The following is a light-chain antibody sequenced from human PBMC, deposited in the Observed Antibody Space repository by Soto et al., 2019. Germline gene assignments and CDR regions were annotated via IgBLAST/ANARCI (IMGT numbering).Light chain of an antibody. CDR1: SSDVGGYNY. CDR3: SSYTSSSSLYV. V-gene: IGLV2-14*01. J-gene: IGLJ1*01. CDR2: DVS. Sequence: QSALTQPASLSGSPGQSITISFTGTSSDVGGYNYVSWYQQHPGKAPKLMIYDVSNRPSGVSNRFSGSKSGNTASLTISGLQAEDESDYYCSSYTSSSSLYVFGPGTKVTV.